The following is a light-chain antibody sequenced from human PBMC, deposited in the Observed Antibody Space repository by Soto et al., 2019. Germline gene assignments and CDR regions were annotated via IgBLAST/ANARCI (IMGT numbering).Light chain of an antibody. CDR1: SCNIGTNT. Sequence: QSVLTQPPSASGTPGQRVTISCSGSSCNIGTNTVTWYQHLPGSAPKLLIYSNNQRPSGVPDRFSASKSGTSASLAISGLQHDEEADDYYDAWDGSRNVELFGGGTKLTVL. CDR3: DAWDGSRNVEL. CDR2: SNN. V-gene: IGLV1-44*01. J-gene: IGLJ2*01.